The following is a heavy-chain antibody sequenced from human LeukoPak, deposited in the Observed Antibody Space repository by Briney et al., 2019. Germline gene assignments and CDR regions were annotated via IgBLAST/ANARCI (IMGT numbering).Heavy chain of an antibody. V-gene: IGHV1-69*04. CDR1: GGTFSSYT. J-gene: IGHJ4*02. D-gene: IGHD6-19*01. CDR2: IIPILGIA. Sequence: SVKVSCKASGGTFSSYTISWVRQAPGQGLEWMGRIIPILGIANYAQKFQGRVTITADKSTSSAYMELSSLRSEDTAVYYCARDRPLAVAGDRWGQGTLVTVSS. CDR3: ARDRPLAVAGDR.